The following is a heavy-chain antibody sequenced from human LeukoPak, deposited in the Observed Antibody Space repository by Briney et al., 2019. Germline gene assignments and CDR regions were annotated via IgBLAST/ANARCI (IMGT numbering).Heavy chain of an antibody. V-gene: IGHV3-7*01. J-gene: IGHJ4*02. CDR3: ARDMATVTTSPSDY. CDR2: IKQDGSEK. D-gene: IGHD4-17*01. Sequence: PGGSLRLSCAASGFTFSSYWMSWVRQAPGKGLEWVANIKQDGSEKYYVDSVKGRFTISRDNAKNPLYLQMNSLRAEDTAVYYCARDMATVTTSPSDYWGQGTLVTVSS. CDR1: GFTFSSYW.